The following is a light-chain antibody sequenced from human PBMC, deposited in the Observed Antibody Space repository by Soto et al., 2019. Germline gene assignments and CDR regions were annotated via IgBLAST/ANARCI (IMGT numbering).Light chain of an antibody. CDR3: ASYTTTSPLVV. CDR1: SSDVGHYNF. V-gene: IGLV2-14*03. CDR2: DVS. J-gene: IGLJ2*01. Sequence: QSALTQPASVSGSPGQSITISCTGTSSDVGHYNFVSWYQQHPGTAPKLMIYDVSSRPSGVSNRFSASKSGNTASLTISGLQPEEEADYYCASYTTTSPLVVFGGGTKLTVL.